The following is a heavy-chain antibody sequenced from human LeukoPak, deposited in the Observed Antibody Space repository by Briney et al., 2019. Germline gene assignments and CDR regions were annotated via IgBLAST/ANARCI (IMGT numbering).Heavy chain of an antibody. V-gene: IGHV4-59*01. Sequence: PSETLPLTCTVSGGSMSGSYWSWTRQPPGKGLEWIGSIHYTGSTNYNPSLKSRLTISLDTSKNQFSVKLNSVTAADTAVYYCAKDRVPGGYWGQGTLVTVSS. J-gene: IGHJ1*01. CDR2: IHYTGST. D-gene: IGHD1-1*01. CDR1: GGSMSGSY. CDR3: AKDRVPGGY.